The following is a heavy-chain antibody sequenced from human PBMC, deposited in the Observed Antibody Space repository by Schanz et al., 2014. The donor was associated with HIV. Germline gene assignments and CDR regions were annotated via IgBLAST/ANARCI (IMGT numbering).Heavy chain of an antibody. CDR2: LWHDGTNK. V-gene: IGHV3-7*01. D-gene: IGHD1-26*01. J-gene: IGHJ6*02. Sequence: EVQLVESGGGLVRPGGSLRLSCAASGFTLSGFWMSWVRQAPGKGLEWVAVLWHDGTNKYYVDSVKDRFTISRDNSKNTLYLQMNGLRADDTAVYYCARTSRIVIPDRDPRLSYLYGMDVWGQGTTVTVSS. CDR1: GFTLSGFW. CDR3: ARTSRIVIPDRDPRLSYLYGMDV.